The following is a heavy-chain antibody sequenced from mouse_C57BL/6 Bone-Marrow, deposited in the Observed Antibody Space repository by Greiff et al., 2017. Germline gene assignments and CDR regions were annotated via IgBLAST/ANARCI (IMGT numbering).Heavy chain of an antibody. V-gene: IGHV1-64*01. CDR1: GYTFTSYW. Sequence: QVQLQQPGAELVKPGASVKLSCTASGYTFTSYWMHWVKQRPGQGLEWIGMIHPNSGSTNYNEKFKSKATLTVDKSPSTAYMRLSSLSSEDSAVXYCALPRLGLDYWGQGTTLTVSS. CDR3: ALPRLGLDY. D-gene: IGHD4-1*01. J-gene: IGHJ2*01. CDR2: IHPNSGST.